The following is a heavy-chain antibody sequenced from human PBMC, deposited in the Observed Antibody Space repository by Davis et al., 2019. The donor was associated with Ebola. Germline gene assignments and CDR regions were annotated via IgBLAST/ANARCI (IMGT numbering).Heavy chain of an antibody. J-gene: IGHJ6*02. CDR2: INPSGGST. CDR3: ARDGPDYYGLDV. CDR1: GYIFTHYY. Sequence: ASVKVSCKASGYIFTHYYIHWVRQAPGQGLEWMGVINPSGGSTSYAQRFQGRITMTRDTSTGTVYIELSSLRSEDTAVYYCARDGPDYYGLDVWGQGTTVTVSS. V-gene: IGHV1-46*01.